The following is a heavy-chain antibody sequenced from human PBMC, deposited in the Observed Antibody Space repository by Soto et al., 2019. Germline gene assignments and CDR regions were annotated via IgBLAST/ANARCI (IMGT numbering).Heavy chain of an antibody. CDR3: ARGGSGSYYSYYGLDV. Sequence: PGGSLRLSCAASGFTFSSYSMNWVRQAPGKGLEWVSYISSSSSTIYYADSVKGRFTISRDYAKNSLSLQMNSLRDEDTAVYYCARGGSGSYYSYYGLDVWGQGTTVTV. CDR2: ISSSSSTI. V-gene: IGHV3-48*02. J-gene: IGHJ6*02. D-gene: IGHD5-12*01. CDR1: GFTFSSYS.